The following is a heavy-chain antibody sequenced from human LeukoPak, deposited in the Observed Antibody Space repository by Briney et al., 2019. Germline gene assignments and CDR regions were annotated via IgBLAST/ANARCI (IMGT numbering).Heavy chain of an antibody. CDR1: GFTFSDSY. CDR3: SRDPRHSDY. CDR2: ISGSSSDV. V-gene: IGHV3-11*01. Sequence: TGGSLRLSCADSGFTFSDSYMTWIRQAPGKGLELLSYISGSSSDVNYIDSVRGRFTISRDNAKNSLYLHMNSLTVEDTAVYYCSRDPRHSDYWGQGTLVTVSS. J-gene: IGHJ4*02.